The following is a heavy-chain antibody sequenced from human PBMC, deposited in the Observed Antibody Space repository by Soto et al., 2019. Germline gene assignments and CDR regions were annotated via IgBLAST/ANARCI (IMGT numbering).Heavy chain of an antibody. CDR3: ARESSSSCHDY. D-gene: IGHD6-13*01. CDR1: GYTFASYG. CDR2: ISAYNGNT. J-gene: IGHJ4*02. V-gene: IGHV1-18*01. Sequence: ASVKVSCKASGYTFASYGRSWVRQAPGQGLEWMGWISAYNGNTNYAQKLQGRVTMTTDTSTSTAYMEMRSLRSDDTAVYYCARESSSSCHDYWGQGTLLTVSS.